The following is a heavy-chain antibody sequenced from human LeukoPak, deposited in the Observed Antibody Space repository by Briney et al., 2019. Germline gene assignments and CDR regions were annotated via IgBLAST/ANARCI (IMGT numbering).Heavy chain of an antibody. CDR2: TYYRSKWYN. CDR3: ARGVYYYYYYMDV. J-gene: IGHJ6*03. V-gene: IGHV6-1*01. Sequence: SQTLSLTCAISGDSVSRNTAGWSWIRQSPSRGLEWLGRTYYRSKWYNDYAVSVKSRITINPDTSKNQFSLQLNSVTTEDTAVYYCARGVYYYYYYMDVWGKGTTVTVSS. CDR1: GDSVSRNTAG.